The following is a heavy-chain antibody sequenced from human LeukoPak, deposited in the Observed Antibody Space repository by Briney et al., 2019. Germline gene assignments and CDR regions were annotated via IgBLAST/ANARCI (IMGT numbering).Heavy chain of an antibody. D-gene: IGHD3-3*01. Sequence: KPGGSLRLSCAASGFTFSSYSMNWVRQAPGKGLEWVSSISSSSSYIYYADSVKGRFTISRDNAKNSLYLQMNSLRAEDTAVYYCARDQGLDFWSGLYYYYMDVWGKGTTVTVSS. CDR1: GFTFSSYS. V-gene: IGHV3-21*01. CDR3: ARDQGLDFWSGLYYYYMDV. J-gene: IGHJ6*03. CDR2: ISSSSSYI.